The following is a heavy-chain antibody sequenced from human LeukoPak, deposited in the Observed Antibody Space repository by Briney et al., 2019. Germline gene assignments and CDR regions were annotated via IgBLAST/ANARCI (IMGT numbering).Heavy chain of an antibody. CDR3: ARDQRH. CDR1: GFTFSSYA. V-gene: IGHV3-23*01. J-gene: IGHJ4*02. Sequence: GGSLRLSCAASGFTFSSYAMSWVRQAPGRGLEWVSAINSGGSTYYADSVKGRFTISRDNSKNTLYLQMNSLRAEDTAVYYCARDQRHWGQGTLVTVSS. CDR2: INSGGST.